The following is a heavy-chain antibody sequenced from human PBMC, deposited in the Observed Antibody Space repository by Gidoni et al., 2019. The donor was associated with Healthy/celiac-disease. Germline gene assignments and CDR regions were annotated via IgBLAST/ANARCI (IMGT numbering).Heavy chain of an antibody. CDR2: IYYSGST. J-gene: IGHJ6*03. CDR1: GGSISSSSYY. D-gene: IGHD3-22*01. CDR3: ASLSSGYYYGYYYYYMDV. Sequence: QLQLQESGPGLVKPSETLSLTCTVSGGSISSSSYYWGWIRQPPGKGLEWIGSIYYSGSTYYNPSLKSRVTISVDTSKNQFSLKLSSVTAADTAVYYCASLSSGYYYGYYYYYMDVWGKGTTVTVSS. V-gene: IGHV4-39*01.